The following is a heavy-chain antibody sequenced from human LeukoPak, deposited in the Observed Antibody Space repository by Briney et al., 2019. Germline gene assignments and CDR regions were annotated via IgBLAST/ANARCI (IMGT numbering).Heavy chain of an antibody. CDR3: ARDRAFTMVRGVIIGAFDI. D-gene: IGHD3-10*01. V-gene: IGHV4-31*03. CDR2: IYYSGST. Sequence: SQTLSLTCTVSGGSISSGGYYWSWIRQHPGKGLEWIGYIYYSGSTYYNPSLKSRVTISVDTSKNQFSLKLSSVTAADTAVYYCARDRAFTMVRGVIIGAFDIWGHATVVTVCS. J-gene: IGHJ3*02. CDR1: GGSISSGGYY.